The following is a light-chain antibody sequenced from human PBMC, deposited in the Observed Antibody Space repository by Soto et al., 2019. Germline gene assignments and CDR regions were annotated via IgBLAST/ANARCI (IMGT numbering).Light chain of an antibody. CDR2: KAS. V-gene: IGKV1-33*01. J-gene: IGKJ4*01. CDR1: QDISNY. CDR3: QQYDNWPSVT. Sequence: DIQMTQSPSSLSASVGDRVTITCQASQDISNYLNWYQQKPGKAPKLLIYKASSLESGVPSRFSGSGSGTEFTLTISSLQSEDFAVYYCQQYDNWPSVTFGGGTKVDIK.